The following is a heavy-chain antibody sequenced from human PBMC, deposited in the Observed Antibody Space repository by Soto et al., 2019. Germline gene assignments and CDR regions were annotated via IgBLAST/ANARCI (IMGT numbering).Heavy chain of an antibody. J-gene: IGHJ4*02. CDR3: ARVPSSSGRAHFDY. V-gene: IGHV3-30-3*01. D-gene: IGHD2-15*01. CDR1: GFTFSSYA. CDR2: ISYDGSNK. Sequence: ESVGGVVQPGRSLRLSCAASGFTFSSYAMHWVRQAPGKGLEWVAVISYDGSNKYYADSVKGRFTISRDNSKNTLYLQMNSLRAEDTAVYYCARVPSSSGRAHFDYWRQGTLVTVSS.